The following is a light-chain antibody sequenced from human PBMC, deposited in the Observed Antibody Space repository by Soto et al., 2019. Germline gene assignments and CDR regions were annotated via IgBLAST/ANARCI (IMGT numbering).Light chain of an antibody. J-gene: IGLJ1*01. CDR1: SSDIGAYDY. CDR3: FSFTTTSTHV. Sequence: QSALTQPASLSGSPGPSITISCTGTSSDIGAYDYVSWFQQHPGKAPKLTISEVNNRPSGVSNRFSGSKSGNTAYLTISGLQVEDEAEYFGFSFTTTSTHVVGTGTKVTVL. CDR2: EVN. V-gene: IGLV2-14*01.